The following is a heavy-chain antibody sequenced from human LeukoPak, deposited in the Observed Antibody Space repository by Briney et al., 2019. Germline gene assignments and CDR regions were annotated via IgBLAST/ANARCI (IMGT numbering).Heavy chain of an antibody. V-gene: IGHV3-23*01. CDR1: GFTFSSYA. CDR3: AKSVMITFGGVIGAFDI. Sequence: GGSLRLSCAASGFTFSSYAMSWVRQAPGKGLEWVSAISGSGGSTYYAASVKGRFTISRDNSKNTLYLQMTSLRAEDTAVYYCAKSVMITFGGVIGAFDIWGQGTMVTVSS. J-gene: IGHJ3*02. CDR2: ISGSGGST. D-gene: IGHD3-16*02.